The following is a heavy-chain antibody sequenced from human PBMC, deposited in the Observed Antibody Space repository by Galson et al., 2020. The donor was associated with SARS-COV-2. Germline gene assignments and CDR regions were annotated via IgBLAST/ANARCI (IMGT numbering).Heavy chain of an antibody. J-gene: IGHJ6*02. D-gene: IGHD3-10*01. Sequence: ASETLSLTCTVSGGSISSSSYYWGRLRPPPGKGLEWFGSINYSGSTYYNPSLKSRVTISVDTYKNQFSLKLSSVTAADTAVYYCASGGLYYYGAESFPIYYYGMDVWGQGTTVTVSS. V-gene: IGHV4-39*07. CDR3: ASGGLYYYGAESFPIYYYGMDV. CDR1: GGSISSSSYY. CDR2: INYSGST.